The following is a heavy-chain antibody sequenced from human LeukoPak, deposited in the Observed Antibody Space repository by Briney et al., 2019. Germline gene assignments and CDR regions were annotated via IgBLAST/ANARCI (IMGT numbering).Heavy chain of an antibody. CDR1: GFTFSSYE. CDR2: ISSSGSTI. V-gene: IGHV3-48*03. D-gene: IGHD4-17*01. Sequence: GGSLRLSCAASGFTFSSYEMNWVRQAPGKGLEWVSYISSSGSTIYYADSVKGRFTISRDNAKSSLYLQMNSLRAEDTAVYYCAREDYGDYGAEGMDVWGQGTTVTVSS. J-gene: IGHJ6*02. CDR3: AREDYGDYGAEGMDV.